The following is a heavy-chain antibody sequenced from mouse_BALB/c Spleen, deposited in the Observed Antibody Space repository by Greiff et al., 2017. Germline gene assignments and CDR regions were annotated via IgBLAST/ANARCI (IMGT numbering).Heavy chain of an antibody. V-gene: IGHV1-7*01. CDR1: GYTFTSYW. J-gene: IGHJ4*01. Sequence: VQLVESGAELAKPGASVKMSCKASGYTFTSYWMHWVKQRPGQGLEWIGYINPSTGYTEYNQKFKDKATLTADKSSSTAYMQLSSLTSEDSAVYYCARSTGTKAMDYWGQGTSVTVSS. D-gene: IGHD4-1*02. CDR2: INPSTGYT. CDR3: ARSTGTKAMDY.